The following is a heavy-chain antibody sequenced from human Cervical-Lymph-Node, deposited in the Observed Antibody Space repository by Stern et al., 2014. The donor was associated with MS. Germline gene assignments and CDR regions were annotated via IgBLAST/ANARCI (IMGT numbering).Heavy chain of an antibody. CDR3: AKDMAVTTKYYYYAMDV. Sequence: EVQLVESGGGLVQPGRSLRLSCAASGFNFADFAMRWVRQGPGQGLEWVAGISWDSGSIGYADSVKGRFTISRDNAKNSLFLEMNSLRTDDTASYFCAKDMAVTTKYYYYAMDVWGQGTTVTVSS. J-gene: IGHJ6*02. D-gene: IGHD2-21*02. CDR2: ISWDSGSI. V-gene: IGHV3-9*01. CDR1: GFNFADFA.